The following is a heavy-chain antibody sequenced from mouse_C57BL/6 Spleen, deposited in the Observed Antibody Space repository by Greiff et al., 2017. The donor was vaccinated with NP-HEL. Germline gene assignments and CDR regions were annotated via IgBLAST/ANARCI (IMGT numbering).Heavy chain of an antibody. CDR2: ISSGSSTI. Sequence: EVQLVESGGGLVKPGGSLKLSCAASGFTFSDYGMHWVRQAPEKGLEWVAYISSGSSTIYYADTVKGRFTISRDNAKNTLFLQMTSLRSEDTAMYYCARGDYYGSIGPLDYWGKGTTLTVSS. CDR1: GFTFSDYG. V-gene: IGHV5-17*01. J-gene: IGHJ2*01. CDR3: ARGDYYGSIGPLDY. D-gene: IGHD1-1*01.